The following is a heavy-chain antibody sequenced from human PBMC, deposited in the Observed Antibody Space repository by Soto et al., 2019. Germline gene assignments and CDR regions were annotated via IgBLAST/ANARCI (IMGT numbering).Heavy chain of an antibody. D-gene: IGHD2-15*01. CDR1: GGSISDYY. Sequence: QVQLQQWGARLLKPSETLSLTCAVYGGSISDYYWDWIRQPPAKGLEWIGEINYSGSTNYNPSLTSRVTMSVDTSRNRFSLKVSSVTAADTAVYYCARGQGGRRAWFDSWGQGTLVTVSS. CDR2: INYSGST. J-gene: IGHJ5*01. CDR3: ARGQGGRRAWFDS. V-gene: IGHV4-34*01.